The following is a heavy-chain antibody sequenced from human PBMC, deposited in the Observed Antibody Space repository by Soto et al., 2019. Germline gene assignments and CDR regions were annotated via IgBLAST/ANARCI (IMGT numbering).Heavy chain of an antibody. CDR3: ARAGRIAAAGTGVDY. D-gene: IGHD6-13*01. CDR2: IYSGGST. V-gene: IGHV3-66*01. CDR1: GFTVSSNY. J-gene: IGHJ4*02. Sequence: EVQLVESGGGLVQPGGSLRLSCAASGFTVSSNYMSWVRQAPGKGLEWVSVIYSGGSTYYAGSVRGRFTISRDNSKNTLYLQMKSLRAEDTAVYYCARAGRIAAAGTGVDYWGQGTLVTVSS.